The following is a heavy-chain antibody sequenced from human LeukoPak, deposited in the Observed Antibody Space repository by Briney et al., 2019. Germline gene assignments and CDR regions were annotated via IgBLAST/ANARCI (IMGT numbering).Heavy chain of an antibody. Sequence: GESLKISCKGSGYSFTSYWIGWVRQMPGKGLEWMGIIYPGDSDTRYSPSFQGQVTISADKSISTAYRQWSSLKASDTAMYYCARAEWELHGSFDYWGQGTLVTVSS. J-gene: IGHJ4*02. CDR3: ARAEWELHGSFDY. CDR1: GYSFTSYW. D-gene: IGHD1-26*01. CDR2: IYPGDSDT. V-gene: IGHV5-51*01.